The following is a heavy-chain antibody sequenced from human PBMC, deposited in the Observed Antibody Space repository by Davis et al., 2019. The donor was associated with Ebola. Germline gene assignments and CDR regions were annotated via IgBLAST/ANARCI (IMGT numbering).Heavy chain of an antibody. CDR3: AHWSARHGLDV. Sequence: SGPTLVKPTQTLMLTCTFSGFSLSTSAVGVGWIRQAPGKALEWLALIYWDDDRRYSPSLMSRLTISRDTSKNQVVLTVTNMDPVDTATYYCAHWSARHGLDVWGRGTTVTVSS. CDR1: GFSLSTSAVG. D-gene: IGHD3-3*01. CDR2: IYWDDDR. J-gene: IGHJ6*04. V-gene: IGHV2-5*02.